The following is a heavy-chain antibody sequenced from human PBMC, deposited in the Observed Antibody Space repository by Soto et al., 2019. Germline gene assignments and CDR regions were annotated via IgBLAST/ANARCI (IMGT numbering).Heavy chain of an antibody. CDR3: ARDLSRIAARRGNWFDP. CDR2: IYYSGST. V-gene: IGHV4-59*01. D-gene: IGHD6-6*01. Sequence: ASETLSLTCTVSGGSISSYYWSWIRQPPGKGLEWIGYIYYSGSTNYNPSLKSRVTISVDTSKNQFSLKLSSVTAADTAVYYCARDLSRIAARRGNWFDPWGKGTLVTVST. J-gene: IGHJ5*02. CDR1: GGSISSYY.